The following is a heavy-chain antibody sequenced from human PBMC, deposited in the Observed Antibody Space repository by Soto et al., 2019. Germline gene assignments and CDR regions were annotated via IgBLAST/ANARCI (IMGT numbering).Heavy chain of an antibody. CDR3: AHRYYDSSGDQFDY. CDR2: IYWDDDK. Sequence: QITLKESGPTLVKPTQTLTLTCTFSGCSLSTSGVGVSWIRQPPGKALEWLALIYWDDDKRYSPSLKSRLTITKDTSKNQVVLTMTNMDRVDTATYYCAHRYYDSSGDQFDYWGQGTLVTVSS. CDR1: GCSLSTSGVG. D-gene: IGHD3-22*01. J-gene: IGHJ4*02. V-gene: IGHV2-5*02.